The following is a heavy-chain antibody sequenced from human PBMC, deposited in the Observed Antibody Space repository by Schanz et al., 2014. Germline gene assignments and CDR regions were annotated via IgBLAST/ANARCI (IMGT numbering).Heavy chain of an antibody. J-gene: IGHJ4*02. D-gene: IGHD3-10*01. Sequence: QVQLVQSGAEVKKPGASVKVYCKASGYTFTTYYLHWVRQAPGQGLEWMGIINPTGGSTTYAEKFLGRVTMTRDTSPFSVYMELSRLTSSSSPFSYCARAPHYGSGRHLDYWGQGTLVTVSS. CDR2: INPTGGST. CDR3: ARAPHYGSGRHLDY. CDR1: GYTFTTYY. V-gene: IGHV1-46*03.